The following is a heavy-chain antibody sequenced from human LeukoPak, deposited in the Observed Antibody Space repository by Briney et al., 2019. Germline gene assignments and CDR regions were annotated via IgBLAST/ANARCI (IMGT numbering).Heavy chain of an antibody. CDR1: GGSFSGYY. V-gene: IGHV4-34*01. CDR2: INHSGST. Sequence: PSETLSLTCAVYGGSFSGYYWSWIRQPPGTGLEWIGEINHSGSTNYNPSLKSRVTISVDTSKNQFSLKLSSVTAADTAVYYCARASMVRGVIVYWGQGTLVTVSS. D-gene: IGHD3-10*01. J-gene: IGHJ4*02. CDR3: ARASMVRGVIVY.